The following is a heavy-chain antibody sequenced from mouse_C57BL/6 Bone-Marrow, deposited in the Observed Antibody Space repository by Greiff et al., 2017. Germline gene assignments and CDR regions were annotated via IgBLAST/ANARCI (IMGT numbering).Heavy chain of an antibody. Sequence: VQLQQSVAELVRPGASVKLSCTASGFNIKNTYMHWVKQRPEQGLEWIGRIDPANGNTKSAPKVQGKATITADTSSSTAYMQLSSLTSEDDAVYYCAVNWDLWYFDVWGTGTTVTVSS. CDR3: AVNWDLWYFDV. D-gene: IGHD4-1*01. V-gene: IGHV14-3*01. CDR1: GFNIKNTY. CDR2: IDPANGNT. J-gene: IGHJ1*03.